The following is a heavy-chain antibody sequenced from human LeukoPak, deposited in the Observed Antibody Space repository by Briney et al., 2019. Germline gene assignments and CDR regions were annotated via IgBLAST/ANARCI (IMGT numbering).Heavy chain of an antibody. CDR2: IYYSGST. V-gene: IGHV4-59*11. Sequence: SETLSLTCTVSGGSISSHYWSWIRQPPGKGLEWIGYIYYSGSTNYNPSLKSRVTISVDTSKNQFSLKLSSVTAADTAVYYCARGISSWRFDYWGQGTLVTVSS. CDR1: GGSISSHY. J-gene: IGHJ4*02. CDR3: ARGISSWRFDY. D-gene: IGHD6-6*01.